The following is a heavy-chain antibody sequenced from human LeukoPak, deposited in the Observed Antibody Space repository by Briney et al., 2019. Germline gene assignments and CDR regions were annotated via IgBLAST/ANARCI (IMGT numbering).Heavy chain of an antibody. V-gene: IGHV1-18*01. CDR3: ARVVWFGELLYNWFDP. CDR2: ISAYNGNT. Sequence: ASVKVSCKASGYTFTSYGISWVRQAPGQGLEWMGWISAYNGNTNYAQKLQGGVTMTTDTSTSTAYMELRSLRSDDTAVYYCARVVWFGELLYNWFDPWGQGTLVTVSS. CDR1: GYTFTSYG. J-gene: IGHJ5*02. D-gene: IGHD3-10*01.